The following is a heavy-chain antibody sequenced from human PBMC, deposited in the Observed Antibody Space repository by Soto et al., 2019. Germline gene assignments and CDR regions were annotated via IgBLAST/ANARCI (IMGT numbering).Heavy chain of an antibody. V-gene: IGHV1-69*01. CDR2: IIPIIGTG. CDR1: GGIFRRSFA. Sequence: QVQLVQSGAEVKKPGSSVKVSCKVSGGIFRRSFAISWVRQAPGQGLEWMGGIIPIIGTGKYAEKFQGRVIITADESTSTAYMEVTGLRAEDTAVYFCARHREAETTFHYAMDVWGQGTTVTVSS. CDR3: ARHREAETTFHYAMDV. D-gene: IGHD4-17*01. J-gene: IGHJ6*02.